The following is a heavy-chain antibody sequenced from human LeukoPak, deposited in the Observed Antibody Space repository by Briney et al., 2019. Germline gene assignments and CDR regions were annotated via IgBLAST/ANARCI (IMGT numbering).Heavy chain of an antibody. CDR2: INPNSGGT. CDR3: ASLYYDSSGLRGAFDI. J-gene: IGHJ3*02. V-gene: IGHV1-2*02. Sequence: ASVKVSCKASGYTFTGYYMHWVRQAPGQGLEWMGWINPNSGGTNYAQKFQSRVTMTRDTSISTAYMELSRLRSDDTAVYYCASLYYDSSGLRGAFDIWGQGTMVTVSS. D-gene: IGHD3-22*01. CDR1: GYTFTGYY.